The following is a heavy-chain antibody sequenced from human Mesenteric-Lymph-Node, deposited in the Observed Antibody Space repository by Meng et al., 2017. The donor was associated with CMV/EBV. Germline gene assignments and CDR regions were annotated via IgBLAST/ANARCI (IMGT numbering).Heavy chain of an antibody. Sequence: LRESGPGQVKPSASLSLTCTVSGDSFSSFYYWGWIRQPPGRGLEWIGSVHYTGSTYYSPSLKSRVTVSVDTSKNQFSLRLTSVTAADTAVYYCARPFPSWQSPRLDPFGAWGQGTLVTVSS. J-gene: IGHJ5*02. CDR2: VHYTGST. D-gene: IGHD6-19*01. CDR3: ARPFPSWQSPRLDPFGA. CDR1: GDSFSSFYY. V-gene: IGHV4-39*01.